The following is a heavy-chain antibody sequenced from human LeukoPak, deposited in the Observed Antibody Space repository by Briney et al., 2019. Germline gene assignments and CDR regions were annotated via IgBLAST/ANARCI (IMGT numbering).Heavy chain of an antibody. CDR1: GFTFSSYW. Sequence: GGSLRLSCADSGFTFSSYWISWVRQAPGEGLEWVANINQDGSEKYYVDSVRGRFTISRDNAKNSLYLQMNSLRAEDTAVYYCAISSPVATVGYWGQGTLVTVSS. V-gene: IGHV3-7*01. J-gene: IGHJ4*02. CDR2: INQDGSEK. D-gene: IGHD4-23*01. CDR3: AISSPVATVGY.